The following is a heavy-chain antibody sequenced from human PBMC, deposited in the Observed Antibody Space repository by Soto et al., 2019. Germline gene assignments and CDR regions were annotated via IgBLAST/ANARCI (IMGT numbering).Heavy chain of an antibody. D-gene: IGHD3-10*01. Sequence: ASVKVSCKASGYTFTSYAMHWVRQAPGQGLEWMGWISDYNGNTNYPQKFQGRVTMTTDTSTKTVYMVLTSLRSDDTAVYYCARDGYYDSGSYGMDVWGRGTTVTVSS. CDR2: ISDYNGNT. V-gene: IGHV1-18*01. CDR3: ARDGYYDSGSYGMDV. CDR1: GYTFTSYA. J-gene: IGHJ6*02.